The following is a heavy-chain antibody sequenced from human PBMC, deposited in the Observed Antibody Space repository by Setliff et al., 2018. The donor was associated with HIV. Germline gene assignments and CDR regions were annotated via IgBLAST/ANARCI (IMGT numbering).Heavy chain of an antibody. CDR1: GYSISSGYY. Sequence: PSETLSLTCAVSGYSISSGYYWGWIRQTPGKGLEWIGSIYHSGTTYYNPSLRSRVTISVDTSKNQFSLKLSSVTAADTAVYYCNIYYYYYMDVWGKGTTVTV. V-gene: IGHV4-38-2*01. CDR3: NIYYYYYMDV. CDR2: IYHSGTT. J-gene: IGHJ6*03.